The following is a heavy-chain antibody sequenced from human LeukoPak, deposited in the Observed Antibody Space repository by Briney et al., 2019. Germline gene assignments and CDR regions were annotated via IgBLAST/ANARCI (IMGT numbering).Heavy chain of an antibody. J-gene: IGHJ4*02. CDR3: AILELIVVVTSSFLDY. D-gene: IGHD2-21*02. CDR1: GFTFSSYA. V-gene: IGHV3-23*01. CDR2: ISGSGGST. Sequence: PGGSLRLSCAASGFTFSSYAMSWVRQAPGKGLEWVSAISGSGGSTYYADSVKGRFTISRDNSKNTLYLQMNSLRAEDTAVYYCAILELIVVVTSSFLDYWGQGTLVTVSS.